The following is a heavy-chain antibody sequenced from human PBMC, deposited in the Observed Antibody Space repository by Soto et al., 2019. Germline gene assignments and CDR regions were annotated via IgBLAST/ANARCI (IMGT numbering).Heavy chain of an antibody. CDR3: AKVLTGDLDY. D-gene: IGHD7-27*01. Sequence: QVQLVESGGGVVQPGRSLRLSCAASGFTFSSYGMNWVRQAPGKRLEWVAVISYDENNKYYADSVKGRFTISRDNSKNTLYLQMNSLRAEDTAVYYCAKVLTGDLDYWGQGTLVTVSS. J-gene: IGHJ4*02. V-gene: IGHV3-30*18. CDR2: ISYDENNK. CDR1: GFTFSSYG.